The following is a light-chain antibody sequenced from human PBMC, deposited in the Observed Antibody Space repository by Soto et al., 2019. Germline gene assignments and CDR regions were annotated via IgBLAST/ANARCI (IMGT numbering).Light chain of an antibody. Sequence: DIQLTQSPSTLSASVGDRVTLTCRASQTINNWLAWYQQKPGKAPKVLIYDASSLESGVPSRFRGSGSGTEFTLTISSLQPDAFATYYCQEYDGNFGPGNKVDIK. CDR3: QEYDGN. J-gene: IGKJ3*01. V-gene: IGKV1-5*01. CDR1: QTINNW. CDR2: DAS.